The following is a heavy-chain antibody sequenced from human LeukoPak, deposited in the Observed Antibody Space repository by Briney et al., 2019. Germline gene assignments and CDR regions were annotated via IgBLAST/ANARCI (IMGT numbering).Heavy chain of an antibody. J-gene: IGHJ4*02. CDR3: ARDYCSSTSCHLDY. Sequence: PSQTLSLTCTVSGGSISSGGYYWSWIRQHPGKGLEWIGYIYYSGSTYYNPSLKSRVTISVDTSKNQFSLKLSSVTAADTAAYYCARDYCSSTSCHLDYWGQGTLVTVSS. CDR1: GGSISSGGYY. V-gene: IGHV4-31*03. D-gene: IGHD2-2*01. CDR2: IYYSGST.